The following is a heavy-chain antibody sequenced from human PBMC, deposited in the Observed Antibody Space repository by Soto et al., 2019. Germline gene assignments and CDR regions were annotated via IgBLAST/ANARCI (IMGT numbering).Heavy chain of an antibody. J-gene: IGHJ4*02. Sequence: EVQLLESGGGLVQPGGSLRLSCGVSGSTFNSDDMSWVRQAPGRGLEWVSGISDSGSNTYYPDSVKGQFTIFRYNSKNTLYLQMNSLRVEDTALYYCAKDGGWSLAVAGLFDSWGQGILVTVSS. V-gene: IGHV3-23*01. CDR2: ISDSGSNT. D-gene: IGHD6-19*01. CDR3: AKDGGWSLAVAGLFDS. CDR1: GSTFNSDD.